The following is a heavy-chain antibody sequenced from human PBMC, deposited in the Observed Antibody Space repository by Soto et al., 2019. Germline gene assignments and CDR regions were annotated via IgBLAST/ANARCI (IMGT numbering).Heavy chain of an antibody. CDR1: GYTFTSYA. Sequence: ASVKVYCKASGYTFTSYAMHWVRQAPGQRLEWMGWINAGNGNTKYSQKFQGRVTITRDTSASTAYMELSSLRSEDTAVYYCASSFAVPAVIGYCGQGSLVTVSA. J-gene: IGHJ4*02. V-gene: IGHV1-3*01. CDR2: INAGNGNT. D-gene: IGHD2-2*02. CDR3: ASSFAVPAVIGY.